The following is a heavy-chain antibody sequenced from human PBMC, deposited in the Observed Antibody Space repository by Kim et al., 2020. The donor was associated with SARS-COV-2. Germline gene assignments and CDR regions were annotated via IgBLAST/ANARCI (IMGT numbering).Heavy chain of an antibody. Sequence: SETLSLTCTVSGGSISSSSYYWGWIRQPPGKGLEWIGSIYYSGSTYYNPSLKSRVTISVDTSKNQFSLKLSSVTAADTAVYYCARVSRQLDYDSSGYFDYWGQGTLVTVSS. CDR1: GGSISSSSYY. CDR3: ARVSRQLDYDSSGYFDY. D-gene: IGHD3-22*01. CDR2: IYYSGST. V-gene: IGHV4-39*07. J-gene: IGHJ4*02.